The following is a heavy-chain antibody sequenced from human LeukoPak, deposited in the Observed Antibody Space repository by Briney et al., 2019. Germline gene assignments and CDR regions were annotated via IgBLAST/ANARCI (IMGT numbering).Heavy chain of an antibody. CDR1: GFTFSSYA. J-gene: IGHJ4*02. D-gene: IGHD2-15*01. V-gene: IGHV3-23*01. Sequence: GGSLRLSCAASGFTFSSYAMSWVRQAPGKGLEWVSGISGSGDSTYYADSVKARFTISRDNSKNTLYLQMNSLSAEDTAVYYCARYDYYFDYWGQGTLVTVSS. CDR3: ARYDYYFDY. CDR2: ISGSGDST.